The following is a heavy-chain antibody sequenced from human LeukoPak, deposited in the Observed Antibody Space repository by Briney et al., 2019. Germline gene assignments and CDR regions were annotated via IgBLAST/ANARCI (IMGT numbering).Heavy chain of an antibody. CDR2: INPNSGGT. D-gene: IGHD2-8*01. Sequence: ASVKVSCKASGYTFTGYYMHWVRQAPGQGLAWMGWINPNSGGTNYAQKFQGRVTMTRDTSISTAYMELSRLRSDDTAVYYCARNGFDTNGAYYFDYWGQGTLVTVSS. J-gene: IGHJ4*02. CDR3: ARNGFDTNGAYYFDY. V-gene: IGHV1-2*02. CDR1: GYTFTGYY.